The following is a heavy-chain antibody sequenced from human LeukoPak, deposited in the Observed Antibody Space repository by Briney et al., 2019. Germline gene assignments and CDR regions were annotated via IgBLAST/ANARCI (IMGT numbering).Heavy chain of an antibody. V-gene: IGHV4-59*01. CDR1: GGSISSYY. D-gene: IGHD3-10*01. J-gene: IGHJ6*03. Sequence: SETLSLTCTVSGGSISSYYWSWIRQPPGKGLEWIGYIYYTGSTNYNPSLKSRVTISVDTSKNQFSLKLSSVTAADTAVYYCARAPRGRVYYYYMDVWGKGTSVTISS. CDR3: ARAPRGRVYYYYMDV. CDR2: IYYTGST.